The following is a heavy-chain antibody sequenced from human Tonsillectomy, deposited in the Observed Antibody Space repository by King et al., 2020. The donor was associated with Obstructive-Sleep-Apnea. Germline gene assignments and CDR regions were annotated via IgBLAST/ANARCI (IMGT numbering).Heavy chain of an antibody. V-gene: IGHV1-69*01. CDR3: ARAGTVNHNHNFGMDV. CDR2: IIPLFGIA. CDR1: GGSLSNYA. Sequence: VQLVQSGAEVKKPGSAVKVSCKASGGSLSNYAVSWVRQAPGQGLEWMGGIIPLFGIANYAQRFQDRVTITADESTSTAYLELSSLRSGDTAIYYCARAGTVNHNHNFGMDVWGQGTTVTVS. J-gene: IGHJ6*02. D-gene: IGHD1-14*01.